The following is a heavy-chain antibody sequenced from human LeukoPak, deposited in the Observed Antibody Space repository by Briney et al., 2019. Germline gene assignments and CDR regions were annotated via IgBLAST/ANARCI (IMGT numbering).Heavy chain of an antibody. D-gene: IGHD4-17*01. J-gene: IGHJ4*02. CDR2: INHSGST. CDR3: ARDPSYGDYVGNYFDY. CDR1: GGSFSGYY. Sequence: SETLSLTWAVYGGSFSGYYWSWIRQPPGKGLEWIGEINHSGSTNYNPSLKSRVTISVDTSKNQFSLKLSSVTAADTAVYYCARDPSYGDYVGNYFDYWGQGTLVTVSS. V-gene: IGHV4-34*01.